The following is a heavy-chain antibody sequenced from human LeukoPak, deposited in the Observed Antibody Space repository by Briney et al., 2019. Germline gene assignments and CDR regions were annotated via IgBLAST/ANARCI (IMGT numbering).Heavy chain of an antibody. CDR2: IKSKADGETI. CDR3: STLTSRGLSDS. V-gene: IGHV3-15*07. Sequence: GGSLRLSCAASGFTFTNAWLNWVRQAPGKGLEWVGRIKSKADGETIDYAAPVKGRFTFSRDDSKNMLYLQMNSLKSEDTAVYYCSTLTSRGLSDSWGQGTLVTVSS. D-gene: IGHD1-20*01. CDR1: GFTFTNAW. J-gene: IGHJ4*02.